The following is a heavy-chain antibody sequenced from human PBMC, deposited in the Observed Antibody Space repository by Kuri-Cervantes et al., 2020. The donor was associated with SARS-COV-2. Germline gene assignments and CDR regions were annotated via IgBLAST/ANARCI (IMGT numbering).Heavy chain of an antibody. J-gene: IGHJ4*02. CDR1: GFTISSYA. Sequence: WGSLTLSCAASGFTISSYAMHWVRQAPGKGLEWVAVISYDGSNKYYAASVKGRFTISRDNSKNTPYLQMNSLRAEDTAVYYCASDLSLIRFDHWGQGTLVTVSS. V-gene: IGHV3-30-3*01. D-gene: IGHD2-2*01. CDR2: ISYDGSNK. CDR3: ASDLSLIRFDH.